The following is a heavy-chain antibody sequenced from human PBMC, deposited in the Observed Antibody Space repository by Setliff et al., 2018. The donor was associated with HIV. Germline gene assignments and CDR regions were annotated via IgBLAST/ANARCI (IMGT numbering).Heavy chain of an antibody. CDR1: GFTFDDYG. CDR3: AREGGMVRGALYYYYYYYMDV. CDR2: INWNGGGT. Sequence: GGSLRLSCAASGFTFDDYGMTWVRQAPGKGLEWVSGINWNGGGTGYADSVQGRFTISRDNAKNSLYLQRNSLRAEDTALYYCAREGGMVRGALYYYYYYYMDVWGKGTTVTVSS. V-gene: IGHV3-20*04. D-gene: IGHD3-10*01. J-gene: IGHJ6*03.